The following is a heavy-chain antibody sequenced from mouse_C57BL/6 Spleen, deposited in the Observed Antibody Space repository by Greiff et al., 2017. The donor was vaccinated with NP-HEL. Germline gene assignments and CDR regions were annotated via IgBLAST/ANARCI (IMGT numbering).Heavy chain of an antibody. CDR2: IWSGGST. CDR1: GFSLTSYG. Sequence: VKLVESGPGLVQPSQSLSITCTVSGFSLTSYGVHWVRQSPGKGLEWLGVIWSGGSTDYNAAFISRLSISKDNSKSQVFFKMNSLQADDTAIYYCARSLGNYQGGFDYWGQGTTLTVSS. J-gene: IGHJ2*01. CDR3: ARSLGNYQGGFDY. V-gene: IGHV2-2*01. D-gene: IGHD2-1*01.